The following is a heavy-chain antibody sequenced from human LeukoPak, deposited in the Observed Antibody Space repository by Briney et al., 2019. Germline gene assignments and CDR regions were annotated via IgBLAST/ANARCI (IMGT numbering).Heavy chain of an antibody. Sequence: ASVKVSCKASGCTFTGYYMHWVRQAPGQGLEWMGWINPNSGGTNYAQKFQGRVTMTRDTSISTAYMELSRLRSDDTAVYYCARAGPILAARYWFDPWGQGTLVTVSS. CDR2: INPNSGGT. J-gene: IGHJ5*02. V-gene: IGHV1-2*02. CDR1: GCTFTGYY. D-gene: IGHD6-6*01. CDR3: ARAGPILAARYWFDP.